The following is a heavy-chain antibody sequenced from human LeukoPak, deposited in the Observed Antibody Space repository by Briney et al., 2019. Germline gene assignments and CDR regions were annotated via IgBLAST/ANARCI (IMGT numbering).Heavy chain of an antibody. CDR1: GFTFSGFG. V-gene: IGHV3-30*02. CDR2: LRYDGSTK. J-gene: IGHJ4*02. D-gene: IGHD3-9*01. Sequence: PGGSLRLSCAASGFTFSGFGMHWVRQAPGKGLEWVAFLRYDGSTKHYGDSVKGRFTISRDNSKNTLYVQMNGLRDEDTGVYYCAKDRGSRNEILSGRPRASMDFDYWGQGTLVIVSS. CDR3: AKDRGSRNEILSGRPRASMDFDY.